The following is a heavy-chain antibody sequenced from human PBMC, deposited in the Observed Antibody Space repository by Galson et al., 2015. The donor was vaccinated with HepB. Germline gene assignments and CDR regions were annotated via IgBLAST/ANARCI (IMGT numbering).Heavy chain of an antibody. J-gene: IGHJ2*01. CDR2: ISAYNGNT. CDR1: GYTFTSYG. V-gene: IGHV1-18*04. Sequence: SVKVSCKASGYTFTSYGISWVRQAPGQGLEWMGWISAYNGNTNYAQKLQGRVTMTTDTSTSTAYMELRSLRSDDTAVYYCAREGGRGQYCYDSSGYYYYWYFDLWGRGTLVTVSS. CDR3: AREGGRGQYCYDSSGYYYYWYFDL. D-gene: IGHD3-22*01.